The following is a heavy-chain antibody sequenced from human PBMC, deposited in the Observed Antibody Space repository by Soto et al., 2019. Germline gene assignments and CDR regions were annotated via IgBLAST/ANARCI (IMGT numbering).Heavy chain of an antibody. CDR1: GFTFSSYA. CDR2: ISYDGSNK. Sequence: QVQLVESGGGVVQPGRSLRLSCAASGFTFSSYAMHWVRQAPGKGLEWVAVISYDGSNKYYADSVKGRFTISRDNSKNTLYLQMNSLRAEDTAVYYCARDGGSCSSTSCKGGAGDYWGQGTLVTVSS. V-gene: IGHV3-30-3*01. CDR3: ARDGGSCSSTSCKGGAGDY. J-gene: IGHJ4*02. D-gene: IGHD2-2*01.